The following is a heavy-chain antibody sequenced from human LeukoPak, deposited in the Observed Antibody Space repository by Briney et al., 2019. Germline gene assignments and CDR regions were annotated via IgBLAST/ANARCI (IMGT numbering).Heavy chain of an antibody. D-gene: IGHD4-17*01. J-gene: IGHJ4*02. V-gene: IGHV1-18*01. CDR1: GYTFTNYG. CDR3: ASSLDYGVFSPSDY. Sequence: GASVKVSCKASGYTFTNYGISWVRQAPGQGLEWMGWISAYNGNTNYAQKLQGRVTMTTDTSTNTAYMELRSLGSDDTAVYYCASSLDYGVFSPSDYWGQGTLVTVSS. CDR2: ISAYNGNT.